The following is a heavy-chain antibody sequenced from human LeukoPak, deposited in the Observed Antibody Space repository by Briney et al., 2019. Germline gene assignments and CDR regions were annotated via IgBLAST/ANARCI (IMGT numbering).Heavy chain of an antibody. CDR3: AKDLRYATDY. Sequence: GGSLRLSCAASGFTFRSYGMHWVRQAPGKGLEGVAFIRYDGSNKNYADSVKGRFTISRDNSKNTLYLQMNSLRGEDTALYYCAKDLRYATDYWGQGTLVTVSS. V-gene: IGHV3-30*02. J-gene: IGHJ4*02. CDR1: GFTFRSYG. CDR2: IRYDGSNK. D-gene: IGHD5-12*01.